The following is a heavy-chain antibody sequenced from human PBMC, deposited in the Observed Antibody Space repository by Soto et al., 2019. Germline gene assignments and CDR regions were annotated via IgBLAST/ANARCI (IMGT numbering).Heavy chain of an antibody. V-gene: IGHV5-51*01. D-gene: IGHD3-16*01. Sequence: GESLKISCKGSGYTYSTYWIAWVRQMPGKGLEWMGIIYPGDSDTRYSPSFQGQVTISADKSISAAYLQWSSLKASDTAMYFCARHGAYFDYWGQGTLVT. CDR2: IYPGDSDT. J-gene: IGHJ4*02. CDR1: GYTYSTYW. CDR3: ARHGAYFDY.